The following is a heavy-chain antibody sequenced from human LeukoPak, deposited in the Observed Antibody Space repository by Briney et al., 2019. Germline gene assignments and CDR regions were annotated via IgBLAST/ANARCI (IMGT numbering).Heavy chain of an antibody. CDR3: ARAGGYGGVLNF. CDR1: GFTFSTYW. J-gene: IGHJ4*02. Sequence: GGSLRLSCAASGFTFSTYWMHWVRQAPGKGLVWVSLINSDGSTTTYGDSVRGRFTISRDNAKNTLNLQMNSLTAEDTAVYYCARAGGYGGVLNFWGQGTLVTVSS. D-gene: IGHD3-22*01. CDR2: INSDGSTT. V-gene: IGHV3-74*01.